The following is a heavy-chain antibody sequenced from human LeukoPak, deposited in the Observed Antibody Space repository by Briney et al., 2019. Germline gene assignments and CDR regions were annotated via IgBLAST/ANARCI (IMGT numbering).Heavy chain of an antibody. Sequence: GGSLRLSCAASGFTVSTYYMNWVRQAPGKGLEWVSVIYSGGSTYYADSVKGRFTISRGNSKNTLYLQMNSLRAEDTAVYYCARDSEAGYYFDYWGQGTLVTVSS. CDR3: ARDSEAGYYFDY. V-gene: IGHV3-53*01. CDR1: GFTVSTYY. CDR2: IYSGGST. D-gene: IGHD6-19*01. J-gene: IGHJ4*02.